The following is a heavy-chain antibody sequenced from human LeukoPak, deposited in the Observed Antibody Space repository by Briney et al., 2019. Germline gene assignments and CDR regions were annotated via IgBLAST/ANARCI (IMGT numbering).Heavy chain of an antibody. CDR2: INHSGST. CDR1: GGSFSGYY. Sequence: SETLSLTCAVYGGSFSGYYWSWIRQPPGKGLEWIGEINHSGSTNYNPSLKSRVTISVDTSKNQFSLKLSSVTAADTAVYYCARGRPGYSYYDSSGYTYWFDPWGQGTLVTVSS. D-gene: IGHD3-22*01. CDR3: ARGRPGYSYYDSSGYTYWFDP. V-gene: IGHV4-34*01. J-gene: IGHJ5*02.